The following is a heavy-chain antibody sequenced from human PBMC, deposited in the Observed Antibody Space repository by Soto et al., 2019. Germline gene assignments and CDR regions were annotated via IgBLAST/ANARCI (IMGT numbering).Heavy chain of an antibody. CDR1: GLTVSRNY. V-gene: IGHV3-53*01. CDR3: AHSSGIHYYFDS. CDR2: LYSGGSS. Sequence: EQLVESGGNLIQPGGSLRISCAFSGLTVSRNYMSWVRQAPGKGLDWVSVLYSGGSSSYAEAVKGRFTISRDSSKNIPVLQMNSLRPEDTAIYYCAHSSGIHYYFDSWGQGTVVTVSS. D-gene: IGHD3-22*01. J-gene: IGHJ4*02.